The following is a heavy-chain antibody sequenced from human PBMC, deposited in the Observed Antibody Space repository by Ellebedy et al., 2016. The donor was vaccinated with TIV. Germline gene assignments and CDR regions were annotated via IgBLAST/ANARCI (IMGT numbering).Heavy chain of an antibody. CDR3: AREKGGKYYFDY. V-gene: IGHV1-2*02. J-gene: IGHJ4*02. CDR1: GYTFTGYY. CDR2: INPNSGGT. Sequence: AASVKVSCKASGYTFTGYYMHWVRQAPGQGLEWMGWINPNSGGTNYAQKFQGRVTMTRDTSISTAYMELSRLRSDDTAVYNCAREKGGKYYFDYWGQGTLVTVSS.